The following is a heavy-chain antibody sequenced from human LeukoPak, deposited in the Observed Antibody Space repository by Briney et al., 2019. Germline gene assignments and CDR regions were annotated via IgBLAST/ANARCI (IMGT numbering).Heavy chain of an antibody. Sequence: PSETLSLTCTVSGGSITDYYWSWIRQPPGKGLEWIGYIYYSGSTNYNPSPKSRVTISVDTSKNQFSLKLSSVTAADTAVYYCARDSVTAKYFDYWGQGTLVTVSS. J-gene: IGHJ4*02. CDR3: ARDSVTAKYFDY. D-gene: IGHD2-21*02. V-gene: IGHV4-59*01. CDR1: GGSITDYY. CDR2: IYYSGST.